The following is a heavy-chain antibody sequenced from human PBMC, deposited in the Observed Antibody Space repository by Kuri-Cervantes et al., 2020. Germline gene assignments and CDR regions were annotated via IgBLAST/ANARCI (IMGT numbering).Heavy chain of an antibody. CDR1: GFTFSSYS. D-gene: IGHD1-26*01. V-gene: IGHV3-21*01. Sequence: ETLSLTCAASGFTFSSYSMNWVRQAPGKGLEWVSSISSSSSYIYYADSVKGRFTISRDNARNSLYLQMNSLRAEDTAVYYCASRRRLVGATDYWGQGTLVPVSS. CDR3: ASRRRLVGATDY. J-gene: IGHJ4*02. CDR2: ISSSSSYI.